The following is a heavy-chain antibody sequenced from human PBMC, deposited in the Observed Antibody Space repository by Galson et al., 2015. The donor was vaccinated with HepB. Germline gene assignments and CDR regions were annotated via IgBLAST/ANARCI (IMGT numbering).Heavy chain of an antibody. V-gene: IGHV2-5*02. J-gene: IGHJ4*02. Sequence: PALVKPTQTLTLTCTFSGFSLSTSGVGVGWIRQPPGKALEWLALIYWDDDKRYSPSLKSRLTITKDTSKNQVVLTMTNMDPVDTATYYCARLYYYDSSGYYYLGFFPSKVHRKYYFDYWGQGTLVTVSS. CDR1: GFSLSTSGVG. CDR3: ARLYYYDSSGYYYLGFFPSKVHRKYYFDY. CDR2: IYWDDDK. D-gene: IGHD3-22*01.